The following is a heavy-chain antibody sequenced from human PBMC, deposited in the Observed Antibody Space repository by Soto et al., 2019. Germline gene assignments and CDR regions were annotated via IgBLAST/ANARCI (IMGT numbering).Heavy chain of an antibody. CDR2: ISYDGSNK. D-gene: IGHD6-19*01. J-gene: IGHJ4*02. CDR3: ARVHSSGWLFDY. V-gene: IGHV3-30-3*01. CDR1: GFTFSSYA. Sequence: PGGSLRLSCAASGFTFSSYAMHWVRQAPGKGLEWVAVISYDGSNKYYADSVKGRFTISRDNSKNTLYLQMNSLRAEDTAVYYCARVHSSGWLFDYWGQGTLVTVS.